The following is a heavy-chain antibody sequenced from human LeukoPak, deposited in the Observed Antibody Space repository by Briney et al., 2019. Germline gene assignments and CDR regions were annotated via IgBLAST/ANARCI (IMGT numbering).Heavy chain of an antibody. D-gene: IGHD3-10*01. V-gene: IGHV4-4*07. CDR2: IYTTGST. CDR3: ARGKYYYGSGSYWFDP. CDR1: GGSISSYY. Sequence: NPSETLSLTCTVSGGSISSYYWSWIRQPAGKGLEWIGRIYTTGSTNYNPSLKSRVTMSVDTSKNQCSLKLSSVTSADTSVYYFARGKYYYGSGSYWFDPWGQGTLVTVSS. J-gene: IGHJ5*02.